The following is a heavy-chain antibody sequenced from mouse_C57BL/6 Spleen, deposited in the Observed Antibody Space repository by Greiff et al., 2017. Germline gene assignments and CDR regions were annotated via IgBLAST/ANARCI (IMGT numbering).Heavy chain of an antibody. CDR2: IYPGSGST. V-gene: IGHV1-55*01. Sequence: QVQLQQPGAELVKPGASVKMSCKASGYTFTSYWITWVKQRPGQGLEWIGDIYPGSGSTNYNEKFKSKATLTVDTSSSTAYMQLSSLTSEDSAVYYCARSAYYYGRSYRVCFDYWGQGTTLTVSS. CDR3: ARSAYYYGRSYRVCFDY. J-gene: IGHJ2*01. D-gene: IGHD1-1*01. CDR1: GYTFTSYW.